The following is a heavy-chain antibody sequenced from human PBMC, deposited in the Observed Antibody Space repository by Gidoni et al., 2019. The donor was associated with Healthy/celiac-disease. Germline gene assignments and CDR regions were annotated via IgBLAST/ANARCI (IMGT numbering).Heavy chain of an antibody. CDR2: ISSSSSYI. Sequence: EVQLVESGGGMVKPGGSLRLSCAASGFTFSIYSLNGVRQATGNGLACVLSISSSSSYIYYEKSVKVRFTISRDNAKNSLYLQMNSLRAEDTAVYYCAREPPHYYDSSGPSPRDYWGQGTLVTVSS. D-gene: IGHD3-22*01. CDR1: GFTFSIYS. CDR3: AREPPHYYDSSGPSPRDY. V-gene: IGHV3-21*01. J-gene: IGHJ4*02.